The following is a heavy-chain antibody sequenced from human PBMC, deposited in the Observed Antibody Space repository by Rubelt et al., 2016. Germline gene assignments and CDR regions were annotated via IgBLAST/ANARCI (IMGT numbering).Heavy chain of an antibody. Sequence: VQLVESGGGVVQPGGSLRLSCAASGFTFSSYNMNWVRQAPGKGLEWVSAISRSSDYIFYGDSVRGRFTISRDNAKNSLYLQMNSLRAEDTAVYYCARVNWEESYPRSDYWGQGTLVTVSS. J-gene: IGHJ4*02. V-gene: IGHV3-21*01. CDR1: GFTFSSYN. D-gene: IGHD1-26*01. CDR3: ARVNWEESYPRSDY. CDR2: ISRSSDYI.